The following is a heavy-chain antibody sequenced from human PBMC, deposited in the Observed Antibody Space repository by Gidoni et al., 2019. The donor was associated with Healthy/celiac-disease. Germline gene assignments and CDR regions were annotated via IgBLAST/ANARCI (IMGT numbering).Heavy chain of an antibody. D-gene: IGHD3-10*01. CDR1: GGSISSRSYY. CDR2: IYYSGST. V-gene: IGHV4-39*07. J-gene: IGHJ5*02. Sequence: QLQLQESGPGLVKPSETLSLTCTVSGGSISSRSYYWGWIRQPPGKGLEWIGSIYYSGSTYDNPSLKSRVTISVDTSKNQFSLKLSSVTAADTAVYYCARDGFGTMVRGRFRPNNWFDPWGQGTLVTVSS. CDR3: ARDGFGTMVRGRFRPNNWFDP.